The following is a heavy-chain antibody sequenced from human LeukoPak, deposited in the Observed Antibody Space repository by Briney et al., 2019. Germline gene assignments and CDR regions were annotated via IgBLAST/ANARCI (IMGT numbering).Heavy chain of an antibody. Sequence: ASVKVSCKASGYTFTSYGISWVRQAPGQGLEWMGWINTNTGNPTYAQGFTGRFVFSLDISVSTAYLQISSLKAEDTAVYYCARVGYGDNYWGQGTLVAVSS. D-gene: IGHD4-17*01. CDR2: INTNTGNP. J-gene: IGHJ4*02. CDR1: GYTFTSYG. CDR3: ARVGYGDNY. V-gene: IGHV7-4-1*02.